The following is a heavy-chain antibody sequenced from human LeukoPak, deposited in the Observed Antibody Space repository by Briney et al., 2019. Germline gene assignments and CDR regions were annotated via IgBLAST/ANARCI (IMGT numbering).Heavy chain of an antibody. CDR3: AREPYSSGWYFSYYFDY. D-gene: IGHD6-19*01. J-gene: IGHJ4*02. CDR2: ISYDGSNK. CDR1: GFTFSNYA. V-gene: IGHV3-30-3*01. Sequence: GGSLRLSCAASGFTFSNYAMHWVRQAPGKGLEWVAVISYDGSNKYYADPVKGRFTISRDNSKNTLYLQMNSLRVEDTAVYYCAREPYSSGWYFSYYFDYWGQGTLVTVSS.